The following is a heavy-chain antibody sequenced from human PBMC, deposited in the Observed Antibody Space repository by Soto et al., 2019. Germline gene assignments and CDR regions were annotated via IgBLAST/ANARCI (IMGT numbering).Heavy chain of an antibody. J-gene: IGHJ4*02. CDR1: SGSITNSY. Sequence: SETLSLTCTVSSGSITNSYWTWIRQPPGKGLEWIGYIHYTGTSNYNPSLRGRVTMSVDTSKNHFSLNIISVTAADTAVYFCVRVAGGGLFDVWGPGNMVTVSS. V-gene: IGHV4-59*01. CDR3: VRVAGGGLFDV. D-gene: IGHD2-15*01. CDR2: IHYTGTS.